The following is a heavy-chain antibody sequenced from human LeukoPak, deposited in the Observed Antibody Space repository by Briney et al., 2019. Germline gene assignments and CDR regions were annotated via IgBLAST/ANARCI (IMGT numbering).Heavy chain of an antibody. D-gene: IGHD1-1*01. CDR3: TTDRRDWNPRD. V-gene: IGHV3-15*01. CDR2: IKSKTDGGTI. Sequence: GGSLRLSCVGTGFSFSNYWMNWVRQAPGKGLEWVGRIKSKTDGGTIDYAAPVKGRFTISRDDSKNTLYLQMNSLKTEDTAVYYCTTDRRDWNPRDWGQGTLVTVSS. J-gene: IGHJ4*02. CDR1: GFSFSNYW.